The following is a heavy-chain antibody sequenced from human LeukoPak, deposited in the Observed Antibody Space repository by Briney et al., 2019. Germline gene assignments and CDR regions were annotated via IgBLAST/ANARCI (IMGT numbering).Heavy chain of an antibody. CDR1: GFTFSSYS. J-gene: IGHJ4*02. V-gene: IGHV3-48*01. CDR2: ISSSSSTI. CDR3: AKDPSKGYYDSSGYSHFDY. Sequence: GGSLRLSCAASGFTFSSYSMNWVRQAPGKGLEWVSYISSSSSTIYYADSVKGRFTISRDNAKNSLYLQMNSLRAEDTAVYYCAKDPSKGYYDSSGYSHFDYWGQGTLVTVSS. D-gene: IGHD3-22*01.